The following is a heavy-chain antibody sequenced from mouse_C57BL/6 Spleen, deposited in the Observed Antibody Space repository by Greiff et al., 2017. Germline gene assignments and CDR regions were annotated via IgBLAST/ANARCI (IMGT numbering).Heavy chain of an antibody. CDR3: AREVIKNSNYGLYYLDY. Sequence: EVMLVESGGGLVKPGGSLKLSCAASGFTFSSYAMSWVRQTPEKRLEWVATISDGGSYTYYPDNVKGRFTIARDNAKNNLYLQMSHLKSEDTAMYSCAREVIKNSNYGLYYLDYWGQGTTLTVSS. CDR1: GFTFSSYA. D-gene: IGHD2-5*01. J-gene: IGHJ2*01. V-gene: IGHV5-4*01. CDR2: ISDGGSYT.